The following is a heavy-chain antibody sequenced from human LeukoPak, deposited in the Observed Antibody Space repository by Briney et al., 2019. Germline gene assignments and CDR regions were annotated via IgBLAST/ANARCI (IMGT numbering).Heavy chain of an antibody. CDR3: VRMTVRGVISH. D-gene: IGHD3-10*01. Sequence: ASVKVSCKASGYTFTNHDINWVRQATGQGLEWMGWMNPNSGNTGYSQKFQGRLTITRDTSISTAYMELSSLRSDDAAVYYCVRMTVRGVISHWGQGTRVTVSS. CDR2: MNPNSGNT. CDR1: GYTFTNHD. V-gene: IGHV1-8*03. J-gene: IGHJ4*02.